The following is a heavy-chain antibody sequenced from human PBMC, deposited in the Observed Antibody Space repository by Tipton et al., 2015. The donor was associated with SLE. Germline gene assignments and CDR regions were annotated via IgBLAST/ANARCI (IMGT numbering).Heavy chain of an antibody. D-gene: IGHD1-14*01. CDR1: GFTFSAYV. V-gene: IGHV3-30*04. CDR2: ISYDGSNK. CDR3: ARSLTSSYYYGTDV. J-gene: IGHJ6*02. Sequence: SLRLSCAASGFTFSAYVMHWVRQTPGKGLEWGAVISYDGSNKYYADSVKGRFTISRDNSKNTLYLQMNSLRAEDTAVYYCARSLTSSYYYGTDVWGQGTTVTVSS.